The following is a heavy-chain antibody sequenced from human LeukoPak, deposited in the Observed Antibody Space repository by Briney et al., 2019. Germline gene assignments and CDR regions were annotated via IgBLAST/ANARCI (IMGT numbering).Heavy chain of an antibody. J-gene: IGHJ5*02. V-gene: IGHV4-34*01. D-gene: IGHD2-2*01. CDR2: INHSGST. Sequence: PSETLSLTCAVYGGSFSDYYWSWIRQPPGKGLEWIGEINHSGSTNYNPSLKSRVTISVDTPKNQFSLKVSSVTAADTAVYYCARDACTSTTCSGAPFDPWGQGTLVSVSS. CDR3: ARDACTSTTCSGAPFDP. CDR1: GGSFSDYY.